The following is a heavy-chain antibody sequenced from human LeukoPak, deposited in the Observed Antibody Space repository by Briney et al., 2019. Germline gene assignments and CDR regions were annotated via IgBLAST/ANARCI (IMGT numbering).Heavy chain of an antibody. D-gene: IGHD5-18*01. J-gene: IGHJ3*02. CDR2: INHSGRT. V-gene: IGHV4-34*01. Sequence: PSVTLSLTCAVYGGSFSAYYWNWIRQPPGRGLEWIGEINHSGRTDYNPSLKSRVTISVDTSKNQFSLKMTSVTAADTAVYYCAREEAWIQNAFDIWGQGTMVTVSS. CDR3: AREEAWIQNAFDI. CDR1: GGSFSAYY.